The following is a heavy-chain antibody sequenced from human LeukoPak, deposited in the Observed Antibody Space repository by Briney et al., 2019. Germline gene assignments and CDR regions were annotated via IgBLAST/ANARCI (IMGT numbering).Heavy chain of an antibody. CDR2: IYYSGST. D-gene: IGHD6-19*01. V-gene: IGHV4-59*01. CDR3: ARSSGWSKGAFDI. Sequence: SETLSLTCTVSGGSISSYYWSWIRQPPGKGLEWIGYIYYSGSTNYNPSPKSRVTISVDTSKNQFSLKLSSVTAADTAVYYCARSSGWSKGAFDIWGQGTMVAVSS. J-gene: IGHJ3*02. CDR1: GGSISSYY.